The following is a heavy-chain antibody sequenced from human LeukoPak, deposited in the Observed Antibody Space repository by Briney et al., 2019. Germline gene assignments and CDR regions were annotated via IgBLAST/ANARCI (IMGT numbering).Heavy chain of an antibody. CDR1: GFTFNNYN. CDR2: ITSSSTYI. V-gene: IGHV3-21*01. Sequence: GGSLRLSCAASGFTFNNYNMNWVRQAPGKGLEWVSSITSSSTYIYYADSVKGRFTISRDNAKNSLYLQMNSLRPEDTAVYYCARDPYSGDYGGYYYYYMDVWGKGTTVTISS. J-gene: IGHJ6*03. D-gene: IGHD1-26*01. CDR3: ARDPYSGDYGGYYYYYMDV.